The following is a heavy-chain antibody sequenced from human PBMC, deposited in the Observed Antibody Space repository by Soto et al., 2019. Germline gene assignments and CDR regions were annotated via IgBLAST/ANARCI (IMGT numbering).Heavy chain of an antibody. J-gene: IGHJ2*01. CDR2: SSRTGGRT. D-gene: IGHD2-8*01. Sequence: EVQLLESGGGLVQPGGSLRLSCAASGFTFSNYAMSWVRQAPGKGLEWVSGSSRTGGRTYYADSVRGRFTISIDTSRSMLYLQMTSLRAYYTAVYFCAKDNGPPGTSDWYFDFWGRGTLVTVSS. CDR1: GFTFSNYA. CDR3: AKDNGPPGTSDWYFDF. V-gene: IGHV3-23*01.